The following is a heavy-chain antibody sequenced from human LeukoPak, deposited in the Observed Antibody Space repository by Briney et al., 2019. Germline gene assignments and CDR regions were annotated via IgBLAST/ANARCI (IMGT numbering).Heavy chain of an antibody. J-gene: IGHJ4*02. CDR3: ARDSNGDYYFDY. CDR2: INPNSGGT. D-gene: IGHD4-17*01. CDR1: GYTFTGYY. Sequence: ASVKVSCKASGYTFTGYYMHWVRQAPGQGLEWMGWINPNSGGTNYAQKFQGRVTMTRDTSISTAYMELSRLRYDDTAVYYCARDSNGDYYFDYWGQGTLVTVSS. V-gene: IGHV1-2*02.